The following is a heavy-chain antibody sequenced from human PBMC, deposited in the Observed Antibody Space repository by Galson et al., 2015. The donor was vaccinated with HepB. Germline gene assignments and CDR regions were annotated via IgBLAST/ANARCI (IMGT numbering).Heavy chain of an antibody. V-gene: IGHV1-69*13. Sequence: SVKVSCKASGVTFSNYAISWLRQAPGQGLEWVGGIIPLFGSASYAQKLQGRVTITADESTSTTYMELRSLRSEDTAVYYCARGMGATARDQNPGRYWGQGTLVTVSS. CDR1: GVTFSNYA. D-gene: IGHD1-26*01. CDR2: IIPLFGSA. J-gene: IGHJ4*02. CDR3: ARGMGATARDQNPGRY.